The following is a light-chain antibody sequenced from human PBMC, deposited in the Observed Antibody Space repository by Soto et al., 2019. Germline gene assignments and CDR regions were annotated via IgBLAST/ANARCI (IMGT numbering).Light chain of an antibody. CDR1: QSVSRY. V-gene: IGKV3-11*01. CDR2: GAS. J-gene: IGKJ2*01. CDR3: QQRSTWPGA. Sequence: EVVLTQSPATLSLSPGEGATLSCRASQSVSRYLAWYQQKPGQAPRLLIYGASNRATGVPARFSGSGSGTDFTLTSSSLEPEDFAVYYCQQRSTWPGAFGQGTKLEIK.